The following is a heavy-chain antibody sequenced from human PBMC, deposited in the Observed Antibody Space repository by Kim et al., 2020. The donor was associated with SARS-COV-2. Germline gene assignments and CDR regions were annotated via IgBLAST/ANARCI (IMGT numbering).Heavy chain of an antibody. CDR1: GYTFTSYG. V-gene: IGHV1-18*01. J-gene: IGHJ2*01. CDR3: ARAGPYCGGDCYPYWYFDL. CDR2: ISAYNGNT. Sequence: ASVKVSCKASGYTFTSYGISWVRQAPGQGLEWMGWISAYNGNTNYAQKLQGRVTMTTDTSTSTAYMELRSLRSDDTAVYYCARAGPYCGGDCYPYWYFDLWGRGTLVTVSS. D-gene: IGHD2-21*02.